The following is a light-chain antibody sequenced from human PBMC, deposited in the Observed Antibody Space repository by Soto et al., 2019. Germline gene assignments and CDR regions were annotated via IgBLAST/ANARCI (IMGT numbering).Light chain of an antibody. J-gene: IGKJ4*01. Sequence: DIHMTQSPASLSPSLGDRVTITFRASQSINNYLSWYQQKPGKAPKLLINVASTLQSGVPSRFSGSGSGTDFTLAISSLQPEDFATYYCQQSSSTPQTFGGGTKVDIK. V-gene: IGKV1-39*01. CDR1: QSINNY. CDR3: QQSSSTPQT. CDR2: VAS.